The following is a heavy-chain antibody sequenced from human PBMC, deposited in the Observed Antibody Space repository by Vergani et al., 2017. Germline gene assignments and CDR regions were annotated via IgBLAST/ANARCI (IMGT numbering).Heavy chain of an antibody. V-gene: IGHV4-38-2*02. Sequence: QVQLQESGPGLVKPSETLSLTCTVSGYSISSGYYWGWIRQPPGKGLEWIGSIYHCGSTYYNPSLKSRVTISVDTSKNQFSLKLSSVTAADTAVYYCARVPITMIPFDYWGQGTLVTVSS. CDR2: IYHCGST. CDR3: ARVPITMIPFDY. D-gene: IGHD3-22*01. CDR1: GYSISSGYY. J-gene: IGHJ4*02.